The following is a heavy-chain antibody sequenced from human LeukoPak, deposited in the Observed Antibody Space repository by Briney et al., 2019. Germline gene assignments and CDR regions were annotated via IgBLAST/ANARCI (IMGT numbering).Heavy chain of an antibody. CDR3: VRTFYDYVWGSYRPSFDY. J-gene: IGHJ4*02. CDR1: GGSFSGYY. Sequence: SETLSLTCAVYGGSFSGYYWSWIRQPPGKGLEWVGELNHSGSTNYNPSLKSRVTISVDTSKNQFSLKLSSVTAADTAVYYCVRTFYDYVWGSYRPSFDYWGQGTLVTISS. V-gene: IGHV4-34*01. CDR2: LNHSGST. D-gene: IGHD3-16*02.